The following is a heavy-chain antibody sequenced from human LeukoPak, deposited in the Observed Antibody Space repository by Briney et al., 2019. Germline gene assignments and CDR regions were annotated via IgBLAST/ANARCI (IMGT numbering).Heavy chain of an antibody. CDR1: GFTFSDYY. V-gene: IGHV3-11*01. Sequence: PGGSLRLSCAASGFTFSDYYMSWIRQAPGKGLEGVSYISSSGSTIYYADSVKGRFTISRDNAKNSLYLQMNSLRAEDTAVYYCAGYYDSSGYLVLDWGQGTLVTVSS. D-gene: IGHD3-22*01. CDR3: AGYYDSSGYLVLD. J-gene: IGHJ4*02. CDR2: ISSSGSTI.